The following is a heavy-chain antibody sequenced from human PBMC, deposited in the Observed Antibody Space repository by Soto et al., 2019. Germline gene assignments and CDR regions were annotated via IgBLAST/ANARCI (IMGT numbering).Heavy chain of an antibody. Sequence: PSETLSLTCTVSGGSISSYYWSWIRQPPGKGLEWIGYIYYSGSTNYNPSLKSRVTISVDTSKNQFSLKLSSVTAADTAVYYCARVLGYYDFWSAPNLYGMDVWGQGTTVTVSS. CDR2: IYYSGST. V-gene: IGHV4-59*01. D-gene: IGHD3-3*01. J-gene: IGHJ6*02. CDR1: GGSISSYY. CDR3: ARVLGYYDFWSAPNLYGMDV.